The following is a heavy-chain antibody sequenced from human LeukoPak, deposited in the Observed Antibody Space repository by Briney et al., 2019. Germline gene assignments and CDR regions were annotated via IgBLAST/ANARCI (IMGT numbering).Heavy chain of an antibody. CDR1: GYTFTSYY. V-gene: IGHV1-46*01. J-gene: IGHJ4*02. Sequence: ASVKVSCKASGYTFTSYYIYWVRQAPGQGLEWMGIINPSGGSTIYAQKFQGRVTMTRDTSTSTVYMDLSSLKSEDTAVYYCARASGSSERKFAYWGKGTLVTVSS. CDR3: ARASGSSERKFAY. CDR2: INPSGGST. D-gene: IGHD3-10*01.